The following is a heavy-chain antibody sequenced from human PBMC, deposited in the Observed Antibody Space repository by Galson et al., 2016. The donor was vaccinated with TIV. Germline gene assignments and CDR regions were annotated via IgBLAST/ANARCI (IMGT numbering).Heavy chain of an antibody. J-gene: IGHJ4*02. CDR3: VHIHFETTGFGSGIDH. CDR2: IYWDDDK. V-gene: IGHV2-5*02. Sequence: PALVKPTQTLTLTCTFSGFSLSTSLMSVGWIRQPPGKAPEWLALIYWDDDKRYSPSLRGRLTITKDTSKNHVVLKLTSVDPADTATYYCVHIHFETTGFGSGIDHWGQGTLVSVSS. CDR1: GFSLSTSLMS. D-gene: IGHD3-9*01.